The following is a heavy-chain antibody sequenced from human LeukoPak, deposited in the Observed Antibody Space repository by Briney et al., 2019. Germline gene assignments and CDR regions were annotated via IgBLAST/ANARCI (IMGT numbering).Heavy chain of an antibody. CDR3: AREKYDYGDYRRFDY. CDR2: INPNSGGT. CDR1: GYTFTGYY. Sequence: ASVKVSCKASGYTFTGYYMHWVRQAPGQGLEWMGRINPNSGGTNYAQKFQGRVTMTRDTSTSTAYMELSRLRSDDTAVYYCAREKYDYGDYRRFDYWGQGTLVTVSS. V-gene: IGHV1-2*06. D-gene: IGHD4-17*01. J-gene: IGHJ4*02.